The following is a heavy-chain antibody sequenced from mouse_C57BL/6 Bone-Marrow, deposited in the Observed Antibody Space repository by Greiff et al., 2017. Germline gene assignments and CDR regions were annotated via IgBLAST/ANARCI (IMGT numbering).Heavy chain of an antibody. D-gene: IGHD2-2*01. CDR3: ARHGYGAY. J-gene: IGHJ3*01. Sequence: EVQGVESGGGLVQPGGSLKLSCAASGFTFSDYYMYWVRQTPEKRLEWVAYISNGGGSTYYPDTVKGRFTISRDNAKNTLYLQMSRLKSEDTAMYYCARHGYGAYWGQGTLVTVSA. CDR2: ISNGGGST. CDR1: GFTFSDYY. V-gene: IGHV5-12*01.